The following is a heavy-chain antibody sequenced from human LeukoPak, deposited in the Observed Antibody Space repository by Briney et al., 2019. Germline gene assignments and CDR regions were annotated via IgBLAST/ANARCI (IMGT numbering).Heavy chain of an antibody. CDR3: AKSRQWLVGDFDY. Sequence: GGSLRLSCAASGFTFDDYAMHWDRQAPGKGLEWVSGISWNSGSIGYADSVKGRFTISRDNAKNSLYLQMSSLRAEDTALYYCAKSRQWLVGDFDYWGQGTLVTVSS. V-gene: IGHV3-9*01. CDR1: GFTFDDYA. J-gene: IGHJ4*02. D-gene: IGHD6-19*01. CDR2: ISWNSGSI.